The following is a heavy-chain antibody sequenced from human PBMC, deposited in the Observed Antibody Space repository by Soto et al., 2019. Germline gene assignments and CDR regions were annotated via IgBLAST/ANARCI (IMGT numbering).Heavy chain of an antibody. J-gene: IGHJ6*02. Sequence: SETLSLSCTVSGGSISSGGYYWSWIRQHPGKGLEWIGYIYYSGSTYYNPSLKSRVTISVDTSKNQFSLKLSSVTAADTAVYYCASGVVVPAAIRPYYYGMDVWGQGTTVTVSS. D-gene: IGHD2-2*02. V-gene: IGHV4-31*03. CDR1: GGSISSGGYY. CDR2: IYYSGST. CDR3: ASGVVVPAAIRPYYYGMDV.